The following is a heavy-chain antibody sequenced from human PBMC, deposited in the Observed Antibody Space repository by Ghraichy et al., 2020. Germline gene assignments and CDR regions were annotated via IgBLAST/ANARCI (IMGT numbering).Heavy chain of an antibody. V-gene: IGHV3-13*01. CDR1: GFAFSEYD. J-gene: IGHJ3*02. D-gene: IGHD6-19*01. Sequence: GESLNISCAASGFAFSEYDMHWVRQTIGKGLEWVSAIGTTSDTYYRDSVKGRLTNSRDNGKNSFYLEINSLRPEDTALYYCARSPTCSGCSLRVGRINVFDIWGRGTMVTVAS. CDR3: ARSPTCSGCSLRVGRINVFDI. CDR2: IGTTSDT.